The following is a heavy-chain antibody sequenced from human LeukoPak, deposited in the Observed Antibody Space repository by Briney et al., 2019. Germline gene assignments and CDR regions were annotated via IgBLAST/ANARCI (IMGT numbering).Heavy chain of an antibody. CDR2: ISSSTCYL. J-gene: IGHJ6*03. CDR3: AKVNRRGYSYGLSYSYMDV. Sequence: PGGTLRLSCAASGFTFSIDSMNWVRQGQGKGLEWVSFISSSTCYLYYADSVKGRFTISRDYAKVSLYLQMNSLRAEDTAVYYCAKVNRRGYSYGLSYSYMDVWGKGTSLTVSS. V-gene: IGHV3-21*01. CDR1: GFTFSIDS. D-gene: IGHD5-18*01.